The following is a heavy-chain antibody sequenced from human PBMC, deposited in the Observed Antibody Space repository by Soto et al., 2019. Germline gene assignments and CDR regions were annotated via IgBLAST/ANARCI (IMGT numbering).Heavy chain of an antibody. J-gene: IGHJ5*02. CDR3: ARVRVGYCSSTSSYIINWFDH. D-gene: IGHD2-2*01. Sequence: QLQLQESGPGLVKPSETLSLTCTVSGGSISSSSYYWGWIRQPPGKGLEWIGSIYYSGSTYYNQSLKRRDTRSVDTSKNQFSLKLSSVTAADTAVYYCARVRVGYCSSTSSYIINWFDHWGQGTLVTVSS. V-gene: IGHV4-39*01. CDR2: IYYSGST. CDR1: GGSISSSSYY.